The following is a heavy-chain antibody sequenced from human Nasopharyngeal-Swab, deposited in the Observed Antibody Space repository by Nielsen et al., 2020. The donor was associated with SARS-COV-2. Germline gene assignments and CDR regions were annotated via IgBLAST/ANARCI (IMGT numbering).Heavy chain of an antibody. D-gene: IGHD4-17*01. V-gene: IGHV1-18*01. CDR2: ISAYNGNT. CDR1: GYTFITFG. J-gene: IGHJ3*02. Sequence: ASVKASCKASGYTFITFGITWVRQAPGQGLEWMGWISAYNGNTNYAQKFQDRVTMTTDTSTTTAYMELRGLKTDDTAVYYCARDNESGDYYAYDIWGQGTTVTVSS. CDR3: ARDNESGDYYAYDI.